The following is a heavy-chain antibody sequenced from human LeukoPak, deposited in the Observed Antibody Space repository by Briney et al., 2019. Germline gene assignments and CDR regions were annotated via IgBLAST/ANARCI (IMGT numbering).Heavy chain of an antibody. CDR3: ARVSDSSSFPQRGWSDY. J-gene: IGHJ4*02. Sequence: GASVKVSCKASGYTFTSYGISWVRQAPGQGLEWMGWISAYNGNTNYAQKLQGRVTMTTDTSTGTAYMELRSLRSDDTAVYYCARVSDSSSFPQRGWSDYWGQGTLVTVSS. V-gene: IGHV1-18*01. D-gene: IGHD6-13*01. CDR1: GYTFTSYG. CDR2: ISAYNGNT.